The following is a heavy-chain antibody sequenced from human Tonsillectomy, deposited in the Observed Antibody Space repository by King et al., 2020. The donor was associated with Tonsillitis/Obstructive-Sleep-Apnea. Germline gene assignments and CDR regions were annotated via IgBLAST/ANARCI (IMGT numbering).Heavy chain of an antibody. CDR3: VRERGYSAYYYYYYMVV. CDR2: IKQDGSET. Sequence: VQLVESGGGLVQPGGSLSLSCAASGFIFSSYWMSWVRQAPGKGLEWVANIKQDGSETYYVDSVKGRFTISRDNAKNSLYLQMNSLRAEDTAVYYCVRERGYSAYYYYYYMVVWGKGTTVTVFS. D-gene: IGHD5-12*01. CDR1: GFIFSSYW. V-gene: IGHV3-7*01. J-gene: IGHJ6*03.